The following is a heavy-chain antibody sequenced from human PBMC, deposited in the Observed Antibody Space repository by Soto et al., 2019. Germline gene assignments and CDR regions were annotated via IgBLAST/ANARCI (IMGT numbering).Heavy chain of an antibody. V-gene: IGHV4-39*01. CDR3: ARQDDFWSGYNTFDS. D-gene: IGHD3-3*01. Sequence: QLQLQESGPGLVKPSETLSLSCSVSGGSISSNSHYWAWLRQPPGKGLEWIGSIYYNGFTYYSPSLKSRLTISVDTSNNQFSLKLLSVTPADTAVYYCARQDDFWSGYNTFDSWGQGTLVTVSS. CDR2: IYYNGFT. J-gene: IGHJ4*02. CDR1: GGSISSNSHY.